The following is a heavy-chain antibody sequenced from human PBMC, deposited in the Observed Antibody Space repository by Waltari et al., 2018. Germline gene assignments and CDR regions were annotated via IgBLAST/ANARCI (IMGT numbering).Heavy chain of an antibody. CDR1: GGSFSGYY. CDR3: ARGVSSSGWYEMYYFDY. V-gene: IGHV4-34*01. Sequence: QVQLQQWGAGLLKPSETLSLTCAVYGGSFSGYYWSWIRQPPGKGLEWIGEINHSGSTNHNPSLKSRVTISGDTAKNQFSLKLSSVTAADTAVYYCARGVSSSGWYEMYYFDYWGQGTLVTVSS. CDR2: INHSGST. J-gene: IGHJ4*02. D-gene: IGHD6-19*01.